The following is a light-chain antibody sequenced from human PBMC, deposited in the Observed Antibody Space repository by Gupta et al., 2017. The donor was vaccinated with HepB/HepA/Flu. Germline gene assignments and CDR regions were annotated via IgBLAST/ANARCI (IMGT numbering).Light chain of an antibody. CDR3: QQRTNGPPSFT. CDR1: QSVSRY. V-gene: IGKV3-11*01. CDR2: DAS. J-gene: IGKJ3*01. Sequence: EIVLTQSPATLSLSPGERATLSCRASQSVSRYLAWYQQKPGQAPRLLIYDASNRATGIPARFSGSGAETDFTITISSREPEDFAVYYCQQRTNGPPSFTFGHGTKVDIK.